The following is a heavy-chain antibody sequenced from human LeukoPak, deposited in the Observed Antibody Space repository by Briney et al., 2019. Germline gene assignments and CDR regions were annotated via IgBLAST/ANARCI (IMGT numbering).Heavy chain of an antibody. J-gene: IGHJ4*02. CDR2: IKKDGSET. V-gene: IGHV3-7*04. CDR1: GFTFNDFA. CDR3: ARGNYKLGSC. D-gene: IGHD6-6*01. Sequence: GGSLRLSCATSGFTFNDFAMNWVRHIPGKGLEWVANIKKDGSETHYVDSVVGRFTISRDSARNSLFLQMNNLRVEDTGTYYCARGNYKLGSCWGQGTHVAVSS.